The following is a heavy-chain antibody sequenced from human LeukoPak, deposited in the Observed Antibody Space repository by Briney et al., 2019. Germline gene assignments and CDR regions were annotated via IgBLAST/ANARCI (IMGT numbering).Heavy chain of an antibody. CDR1: GGSISSYY. CDR2: IYYGGST. Sequence: PSETLSLTCTVSGGSISSYYWTWIRQPPGKGLEWIGYIYYGGSTSYNPSLRSRVTISVDTSKNQISLKLSPLTAADTAVYYCARSQGNWFDPWGQGTLVTVSS. CDR3: ARSQGNWFDP. V-gene: IGHV4-59*01. J-gene: IGHJ5*02.